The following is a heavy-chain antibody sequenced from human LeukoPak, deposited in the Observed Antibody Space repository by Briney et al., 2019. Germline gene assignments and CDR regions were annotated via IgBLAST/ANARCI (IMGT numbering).Heavy chain of an antibody. D-gene: IGHD3-22*01. Sequence: ASVKVSCKASGYTFTGYYMHWVRQAPGQGLEWMGWINPNSGGTNYAQKFQGRVTMTRDTSISTAYMELSRLRSDDTAVDYCARALYDSSGYYPEYFQHWGQGTLVTVSS. CDR2: INPNSGGT. CDR3: ARALYDSSGYYPEYFQH. CDR1: GYTFTGYY. V-gene: IGHV1-2*02. J-gene: IGHJ1*01.